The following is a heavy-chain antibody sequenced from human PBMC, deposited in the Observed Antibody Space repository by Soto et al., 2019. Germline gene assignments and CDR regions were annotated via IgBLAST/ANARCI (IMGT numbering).Heavy chain of an antibody. CDR1: GFTFSSLS. Sequence: QVQLVESGGGVVQPERSLRLSCAASGFTFSSLSMHWVRQAPGKGLEWVAAISSDGSNKYDADSVKGRFTISRDNSKNTLYLQMNSLRPEDTAVYYCARGYCSSASCLGGYWCQGTLVTVSS. V-gene: IGHV3-30-3*01. D-gene: IGHD2-2*01. CDR3: ARGYCSSASCLGGY. CDR2: ISSDGSNK. J-gene: IGHJ4*02.